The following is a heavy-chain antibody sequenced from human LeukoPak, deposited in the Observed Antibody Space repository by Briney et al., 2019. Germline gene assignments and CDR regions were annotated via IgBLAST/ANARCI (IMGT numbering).Heavy chain of an antibody. CDR1: GYTLTELS. V-gene: IGHV1-24*01. J-gene: IGHJ4*02. CDR2: FDPEDGET. Sequence: ASVKVSCTVSGYTLTELSMHWVRQAPGKGLEWMGGFDPEDGETIYAQKFQGRVTMTRDTSISSAYMELSRLRSDDTAVYYCARYITVGATYQHFDYWGQGTLVTVSS. D-gene: IGHD1-26*01. CDR3: ARYITVGATYQHFDY.